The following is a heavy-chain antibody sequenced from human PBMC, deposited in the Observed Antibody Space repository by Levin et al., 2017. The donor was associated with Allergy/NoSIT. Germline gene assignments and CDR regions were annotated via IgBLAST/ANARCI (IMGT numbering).Heavy chain of an antibody. V-gene: IGHV4-59*01. CDR1: GGSISGYY. D-gene: IGHD2-15*01. CDR2: IYSSGTT. J-gene: IGHJ4*02. CDR3: GRLGYCSGGSCYPDY. Sequence: SETLSLTCTVSGGSISGYYWNWIRQPPGKGLEWIGYIYSSGTTNYNPSLKSRVTMSVDTSKNQFSLKLSSVTAADTAVYFCGRLGYCSGGSCYPDYWGQGTLVTVSS.